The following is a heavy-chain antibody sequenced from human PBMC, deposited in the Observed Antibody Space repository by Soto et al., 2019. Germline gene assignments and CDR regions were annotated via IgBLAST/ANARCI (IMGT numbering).Heavy chain of an antibody. J-gene: IGHJ5*01. D-gene: IGHD2-8*01. V-gene: IGHV6-1*01. CDR3: ARLIGNSWLDS. Sequence: PSQTLSLTCAISGDSVSTNSATWDWIRQSPSRGLEWLGRTYYRSKWYNDYAVSVEGRITINPDTSNNQVSLQLNSVTPDDTAVYYCARLIGNSWLDSWRQATLVTAPQ. CDR2: TYYRSKWYN. CDR1: GDSVSTNSAT.